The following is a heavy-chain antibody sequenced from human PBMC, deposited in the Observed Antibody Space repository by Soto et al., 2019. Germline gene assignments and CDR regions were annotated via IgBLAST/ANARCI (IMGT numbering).Heavy chain of an antibody. V-gene: IGHV4-31*03. CDR3: ARNYDILPLDV. CDR1: GGSISSGGYY. J-gene: IGHJ6*02. Sequence: SETLSLTCTVSGGSISSGGYYWSWIRQHPGKGLEWIGYIYYSGSTYYNPSLKSRVTISVGTSKNQFSLKLSSVTAADTAVYYCARNYDILPLDVWGQGTTVTVSS. CDR2: IYYSGST. D-gene: IGHD3-9*01.